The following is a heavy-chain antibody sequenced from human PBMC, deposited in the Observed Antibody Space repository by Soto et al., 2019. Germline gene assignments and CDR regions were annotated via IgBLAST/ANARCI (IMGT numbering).Heavy chain of an antibody. CDR1: GGSISSGGYY. CDR3: AREGVGHYRREDAFDI. CDR2: IYYSGST. V-gene: IGHV4-31*03. Sequence: QVQLQESGPGLVKPSQTLSLTCTVSGGSISSGGYYWSWIRQHPGKGLEWIGYIYYSGSTYYNPSLKSRVTISVDTSKNQFTLKLSYVTAADTAVYYCAREGVGHYRREDAFDIWGQGTMVTVSS. D-gene: IGHD4-17*01. J-gene: IGHJ3*02.